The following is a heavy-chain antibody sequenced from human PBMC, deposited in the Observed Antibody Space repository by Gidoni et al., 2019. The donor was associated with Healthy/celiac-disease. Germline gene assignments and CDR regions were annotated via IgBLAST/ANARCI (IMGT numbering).Heavy chain of an antibody. CDR3: ARRIVSIFGVVIPDAFDI. J-gene: IGHJ3*02. Sequence: EVQLVQSGAEVKKPGESLKISCKGSGYSFTSYWIGWVRQMPGKGLEWMGIIYPGDSDTRYSPSFQGQVTISADKSISTAYLQWSSLKASDTAMYYCARRIVSIFGVVIPDAFDIWGQGTMVTVSS. CDR2: IYPGDSDT. CDR1: GYSFTSYW. D-gene: IGHD3-3*01. V-gene: IGHV5-51*01.